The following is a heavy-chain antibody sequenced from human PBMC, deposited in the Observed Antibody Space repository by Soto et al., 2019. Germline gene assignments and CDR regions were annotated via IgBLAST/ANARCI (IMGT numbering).Heavy chain of an antibody. D-gene: IGHD3-3*01. CDR3: TADTYYDFWSGYLGAFDI. Sequence: PGGSLRLSCAASGFTFSNAWMNWVRQAPGKGLEWVGRIKSKTDGGTTDYAAPVKGRFTISRDDSKNTLYLQMNSLKTEDTAVYYCTADTYYDFWSGYLGAFDIWGQGTMVTVSS. CDR2: IKSKTDGGTT. J-gene: IGHJ3*02. CDR1: GFTFSNAW. V-gene: IGHV3-15*07.